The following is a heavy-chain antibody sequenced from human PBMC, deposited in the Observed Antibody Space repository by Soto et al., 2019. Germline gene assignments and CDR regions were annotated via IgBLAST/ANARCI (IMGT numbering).Heavy chain of an antibody. CDR2: IYYSGST. Sequence: PSETLSLTCTVSGGSISSYYWSWIRQPPGKGLEWIGYIYYSGSTNYNPSLKSRVTISVDTSKNQFSLKLSSVTAADTAVYYCASRSRYCSSTSCYEDWGQGTLVTVSS. D-gene: IGHD2-2*01. CDR3: ASRSRYCSSTSCYED. V-gene: IGHV4-59*01. J-gene: IGHJ4*02. CDR1: GGSISSYY.